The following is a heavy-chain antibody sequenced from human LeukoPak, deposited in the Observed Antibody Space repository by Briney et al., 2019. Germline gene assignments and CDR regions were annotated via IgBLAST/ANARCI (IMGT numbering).Heavy chain of an antibody. CDR2: ISSNGGST. J-gene: IGHJ4*02. V-gene: IGHV3-64*01. CDR1: GFTFSSYA. Sequence: GGSLRLSCAASGFTFSSYAMHWVRQAPGKGLEYVSAISSNGGSTYYANSVKGRFTISRDNSKNTLYLQMGGLRAEDMAVYYCARDGTTGYSYAYFDYWGQGTLVTVSS. D-gene: IGHD5-18*01. CDR3: ARDGTTGYSYAYFDY.